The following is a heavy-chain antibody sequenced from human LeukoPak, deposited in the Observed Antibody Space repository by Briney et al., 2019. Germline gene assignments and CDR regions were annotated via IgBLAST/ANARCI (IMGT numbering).Heavy chain of an antibody. V-gene: IGHV3-33*01. CDR2: IWHDGSHK. Sequence: GGSLRLSCAASGFAFNTYAMHWVRQAPGQGLEWVALIWHDGSHKFYSNSVRGQFTISRDNSKNTVSLQMNNLRPEDTAVYYCAREIFGSGSYPDVWGQGTTVTVSS. D-gene: IGHD3-10*01. J-gene: IGHJ6*02. CDR3: AREIFGSGSYPDV. CDR1: GFAFNTYA.